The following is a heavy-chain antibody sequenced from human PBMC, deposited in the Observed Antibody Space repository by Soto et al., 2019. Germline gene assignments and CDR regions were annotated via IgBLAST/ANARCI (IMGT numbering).Heavy chain of an antibody. V-gene: IGHV4-59*08. J-gene: IGHJ4*02. Sequence: PSETLSLTCTVSSDSISSYYWIWIRQSPGKGLEWIGYTDYSGSTNYNPSLKSRVTISVDTSKNQFSLKLSSVTAADTAVYYCARHVVGDGDYFDYWGQGTLVTVSS. CDR1: SDSISSYY. D-gene: IGHD2-15*01. CDR2: TDYSGST. CDR3: ARHVVGDGDYFDY.